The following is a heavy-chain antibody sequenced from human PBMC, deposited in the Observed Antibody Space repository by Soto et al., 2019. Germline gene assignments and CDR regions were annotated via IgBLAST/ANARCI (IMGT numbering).Heavy chain of an antibody. J-gene: IGHJ6*02. CDR2: LYSGGTT. V-gene: IGHV3-53*01. CDR3: AREDRRRDGRDYYYYYGMDV. CDR1: GLGVRNNY. Sequence: TGGSRRLSCAASGLGVRNNYFSWGRQPPGKWLEWVSVLYSGGTTYYADSVKGRFTISRDNSKNTLYLQMNSLRAEDTAVYYCAREDRRRDGRDYYYYYGMDVWGQGTTVTVSS.